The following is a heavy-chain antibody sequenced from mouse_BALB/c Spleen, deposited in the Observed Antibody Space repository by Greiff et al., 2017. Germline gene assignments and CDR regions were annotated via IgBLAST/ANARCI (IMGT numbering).Heavy chain of an antibody. CDR2: IDTENGNT. CDR3: ASSGVADD. J-gene: IGHJ2*01. V-gene: IGHV14-1*02. D-gene: IGHD1-1*01. Sequence: VQLQQSGAELVRPGAFLKLSCTASGFTFNGYYMHWVQQTPEQGLEWIGWIDTENGNTIYAPKFQGRASITADTASNTDYLQLSSLTSEDTAVYYCASSGVADDWGQGTTVTVSS. CDR1: GFTFNGYY.